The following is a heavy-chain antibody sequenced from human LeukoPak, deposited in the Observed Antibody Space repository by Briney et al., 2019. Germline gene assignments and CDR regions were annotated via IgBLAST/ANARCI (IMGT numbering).Heavy chain of an antibody. CDR2: ITSSSSYT. D-gene: IGHD2-15*01. CDR1: GITFSNYN. CDR3: AKNGDRGAYCTGGTCYPYFYYYMDV. V-gene: IGHV3-21*04. J-gene: IGHJ6*03. Sequence: PGGSLRLSCAAPGITFSNYNMNWVRQAPGKGLEWISSITSSSSYTFYADSVKGRFTISRDNAKNSLYLQMNSLRAEDTAIYYCAKNGDRGAYCTGGTCYPYFYYYMDVWGKGTTVTI.